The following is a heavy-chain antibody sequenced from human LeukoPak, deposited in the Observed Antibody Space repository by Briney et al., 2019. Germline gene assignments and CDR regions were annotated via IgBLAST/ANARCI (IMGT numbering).Heavy chain of an antibody. CDR1: GGSFSGYY. V-gene: IGHV4-34*01. J-gene: IGHJ4*02. Sequence: PSETLSLTCAVYGGSFSGYYWSWIRRPPGKGLEWIGEINHSGSTNYNPSLKSRVTISVDTSKNQFSLKLGSVTAADTAVCYCARAVVTANTLFDYWGQGTLVTVSS. CDR3: ARAVVTANTLFDY. CDR2: INHSGST. D-gene: IGHD3-22*01.